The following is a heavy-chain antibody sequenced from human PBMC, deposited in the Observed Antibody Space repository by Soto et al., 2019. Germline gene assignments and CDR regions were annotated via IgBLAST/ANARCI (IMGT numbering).Heavy chain of an antibody. D-gene: IGHD5-18*01. J-gene: IGHJ5*02. CDR3: ARDQGYSYALFDP. Sequence: PSETLSPTCTVSGGSISSYYWSWIRQPPGKGLEWIGYIYYSGSTNYNPSLKSRVTISVDTSKNQFSLKLSSVTAADTAVYYCARDQGYSYALFDPWGQGTLVTVSS. CDR2: IYYSGST. V-gene: IGHV4-59*01. CDR1: GGSISSYY.